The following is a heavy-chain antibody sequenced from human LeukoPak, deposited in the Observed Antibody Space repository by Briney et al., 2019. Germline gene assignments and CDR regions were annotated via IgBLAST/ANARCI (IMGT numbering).Heavy chain of an antibody. J-gene: IGHJ6*03. V-gene: IGHV4-59*08. CDR3: ANLAGREYYYYYMDV. CDR2: IYYSGST. Sequence: SETLSLTCTVSGGSISSYYWSWIRQPPGKGLEWIGYIYYSGSTNYNPSLKSRVTISVDTSKNQFSLKLSSVTAADTAVYYCANLAGREYYYYYMDVWGKGTTVTVSS. CDR1: GGSISSYY. D-gene: IGHD6-19*01.